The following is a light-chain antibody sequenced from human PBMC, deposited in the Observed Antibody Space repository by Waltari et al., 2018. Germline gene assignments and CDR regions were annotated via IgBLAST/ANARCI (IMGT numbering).Light chain of an antibody. CDR1: RRDVGRSDQ. CDR2: DMN. J-gene: IGLJ2*01. V-gene: IGLV2-14*03. CDR3: NSYTITNTII. Sequence: QSALTQPASVSGSPGQSVTISCTGTRRDVGRSDQISWYRQHPGTAPPLILFDMNNRPSGVSNRVSGSKSGNTASLTISGLQPDDEADYYCNSYTITNTIIFGGGTRLTVL.